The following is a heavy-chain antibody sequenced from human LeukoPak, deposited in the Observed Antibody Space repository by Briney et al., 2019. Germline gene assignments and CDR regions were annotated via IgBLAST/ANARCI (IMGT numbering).Heavy chain of an antibody. V-gene: IGHV3-23*01. CDR2: ISGSGGST. J-gene: IGHJ4*02. D-gene: IGHD5-18*01. Sequence: PGGSLRLSCAASGFTFSDYYMSWVRQAPGKGLEWVSAISGSGGSTYYADSVKGRFTISRDNSKNTLYLQMNSLRAEDTAVYYCAKDWASAMVFYYWGQGTLVTVSS. CDR3: AKDWASAMVFYY. CDR1: GFTFSDYY.